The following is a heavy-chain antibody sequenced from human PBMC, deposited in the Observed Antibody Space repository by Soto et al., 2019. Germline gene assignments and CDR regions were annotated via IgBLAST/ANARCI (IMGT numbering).Heavy chain of an antibody. CDR2: ISSSSRTI. J-gene: IGHJ4*02. V-gene: IGHV3-48*01. D-gene: IGHD4-17*01. CDR3: ARDLGYGDYRSKLNY. CDR1: GFTFSSYS. Sequence: EVQLVESGGGLVQPGGSLRLSCAASGFTFSSYSMNWVRQAPGKGLEWVSYISSSSRTIYYADSVKGRFTISRDNTKNSLYLQMNSLRAEDTAVYYCARDLGYGDYRSKLNYWGQGTLVTVSS.